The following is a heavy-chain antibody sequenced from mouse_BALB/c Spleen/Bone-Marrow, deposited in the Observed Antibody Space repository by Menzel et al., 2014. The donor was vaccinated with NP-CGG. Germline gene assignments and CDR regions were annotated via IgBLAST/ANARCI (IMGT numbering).Heavy chain of an antibody. CDR2: ISSGGGST. Sequence: EVKLVESGGGLVKPGGSLKLSCAASGFAFXSYDMSWVRQTPEKRLEWVAYISSGGGSTYYPDTVKGRFTISRDNAKITLYLQMSSLKSEDTAMYYCAREVLRDYFDYWGQGTTLTVSS. CDR1: GFAFXSYD. D-gene: IGHD1-1*01. CDR3: AREVLRDYFDY. V-gene: IGHV5-12-1*01. J-gene: IGHJ2*01.